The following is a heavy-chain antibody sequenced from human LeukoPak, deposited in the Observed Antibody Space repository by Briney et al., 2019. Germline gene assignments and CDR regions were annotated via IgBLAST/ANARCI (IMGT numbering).Heavy chain of an antibody. CDR1: GGPISDYY. CDR3: ARGPPPDFDC. CDR2: IYTTGST. V-gene: IGHV4-4*07. J-gene: IGHJ4*02. Sequence: SETLSLTCTVSGGPISDYYWSWIRQPAGKGLEWIGRIYTTGSTDYNPSLKSRVTMSLDTSKNHFSLKLNSVTAADTAVYYCARGPPPDFDCWGQGTLVTVSS.